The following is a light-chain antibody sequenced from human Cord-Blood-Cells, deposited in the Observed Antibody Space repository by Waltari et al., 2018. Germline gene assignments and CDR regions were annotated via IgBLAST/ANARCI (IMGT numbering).Light chain of an antibody. V-gene: IGLV2-23*01. CDR1: SSDVGSYNL. CDR2: EGS. CDR3: CPYAGSSTLWV. J-gene: IGLJ3*02. Sequence: QSALTQPASVSGSPGQSLTISCTGTSSDVGSYNLVSWYQQHPGTAPKLMIYEGSKRPSGVSNRFSGSKSGNTASLTSSGVQAGDEADYYCCPYAGSSTLWVFGGGTKLTVL.